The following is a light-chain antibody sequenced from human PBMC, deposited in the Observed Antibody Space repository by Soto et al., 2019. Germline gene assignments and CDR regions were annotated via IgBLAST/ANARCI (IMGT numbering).Light chain of an antibody. CDR3: SSYAGSTTFYV. V-gene: IGLV2-11*01. CDR2: DVS. J-gene: IGLJ1*01. CDR1: SSDVGGHNY. Sequence: QSVLTQPRSVSGSPGQSVTISCTGTSSDVGGHNYVSWYQHHPGKAPKLIVYDVSQWPSGASRRFAGSKSGNTASLTIFGLQADDEADYYCSSYAGSTTFYVFGTGTKLTVL.